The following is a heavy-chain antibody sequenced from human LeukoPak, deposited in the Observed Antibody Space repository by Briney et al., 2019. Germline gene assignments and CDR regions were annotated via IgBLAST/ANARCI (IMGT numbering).Heavy chain of an antibody. J-gene: IGHJ5*02. Sequence: PSETLSLTCTVSGGSISSSTYYWGWIRQPPGKGLEWIGIINYSGSTYYNSSLKSRVIMSVDTSKNQFSLNLSSVTAADTAVYYCARIGYCSGGNCLNWFDPWGQGTLVTVSS. CDR1: GGSISSSTYY. D-gene: IGHD2-15*01. CDR3: ARIGYCSGGNCLNWFDP. V-gene: IGHV4-39*01. CDR2: INYSGST.